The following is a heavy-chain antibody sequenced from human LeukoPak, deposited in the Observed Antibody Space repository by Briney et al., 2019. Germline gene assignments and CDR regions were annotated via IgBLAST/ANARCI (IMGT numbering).Heavy chain of an antibody. D-gene: IGHD3-9*01. V-gene: IGHV3-23*03. CDR2: IYSGGST. CDR1: GLTFTSDA. CDR3: AKGDYDILTGLDY. J-gene: IGHJ4*02. Sequence: GGSLRLSCAVSGLTFTSDAMSWVRQAPGKGLEWVSVIYSGGSTYYADSVKGRFTISRDNSKNTLYLQMNSLRAEDTAVYYCAKGDYDILTGLDYWGQGTLVTVSS.